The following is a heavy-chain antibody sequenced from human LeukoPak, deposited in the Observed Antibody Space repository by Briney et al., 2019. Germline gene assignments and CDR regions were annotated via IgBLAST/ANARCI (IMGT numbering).Heavy chain of an antibody. CDR3: ARDGKIVVVPADNHSYYYYYYGMDV. J-gene: IGHJ6*02. V-gene: IGHV3-30-3*01. CDR2: ISYDGSNK. D-gene: IGHD2-2*01. CDR1: GFTFSSHA. Sequence: PGGSLRLSCAASGFTFSSHAMHWVRQAPGKGLEWVAVISYDGSNKYYADSVKGRFTISRDNSKNTLYLQMNSLRAEDTAVYYRARDGKIVVVPADNHSYYYYYYGMDVWGQGTTVTVSS.